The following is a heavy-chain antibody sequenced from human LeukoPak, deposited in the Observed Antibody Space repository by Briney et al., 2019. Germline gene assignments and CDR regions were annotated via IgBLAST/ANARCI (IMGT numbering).Heavy chain of an antibody. CDR2: VSGSGGST. J-gene: IGHJ4*02. CDR3: AKNSGFSYGYYFDY. Sequence: GGSLRLPCAASGFTFSSYAMSWVRQAPGKGLEWVSAVSGSGGSTYYADSVKGRFTISRDSSKNTLYLQMNNLRAEDTAVYYCAKNSGFSYGYYFDYWGQGTLVTVSS. CDR1: GFTFSSYA. D-gene: IGHD5-18*01. V-gene: IGHV3-23*01.